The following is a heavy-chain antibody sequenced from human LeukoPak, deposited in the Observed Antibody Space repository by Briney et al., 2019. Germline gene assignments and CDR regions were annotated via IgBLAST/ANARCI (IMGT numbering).Heavy chain of an antibody. D-gene: IGHD3-10*01. Sequence: PSETLSLTCAVYGGSFSGYYWSWIRQPPGKGLEWIGEINHSGSTNYNPSLKSRVTISVDTSKNQFSLKLSSVTAADTAVYYCARGIGPLRSDPLFDYWGQGTLVTVSS. V-gene: IGHV4-34*01. J-gene: IGHJ4*02. CDR3: ARGIGPLRSDPLFDY. CDR2: INHSGST. CDR1: GGSFSGYY.